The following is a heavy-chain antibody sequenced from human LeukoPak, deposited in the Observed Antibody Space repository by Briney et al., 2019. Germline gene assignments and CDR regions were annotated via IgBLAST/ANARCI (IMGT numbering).Heavy chain of an antibody. CDR2: IIGGGGRT. J-gene: IGHJ4*02. Sequence: GGSLRLSCAASGFTFSSYSMSWVRQAPGKGLEWVSNIIGGGGRTYYPDPVKGRFTISRDNSKNMVYLQMNGLRAEDTAVNYCAKPAGGGWGQGTLVTVSS. CDR1: GFTFSSYS. V-gene: IGHV3-23*01. CDR3: AKPAGGG. D-gene: IGHD3-16*01.